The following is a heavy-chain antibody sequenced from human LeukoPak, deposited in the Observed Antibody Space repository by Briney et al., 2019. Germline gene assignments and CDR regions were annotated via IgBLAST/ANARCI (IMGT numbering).Heavy chain of an antibody. D-gene: IGHD2-8*01. CDR3: AKDWCANGVCYLFDY. V-gene: IGHV3-30*18. CDR1: GFTFSSYG. CDR2: ISYDGSNK. J-gene: IGHJ4*02. Sequence: GGSLRLSCAASGFTFSSYGMHWVRQAPGKGLEWVAVISYDGSNKYYADSVKGRFTISRDNSKNTLYLQMNSLRAEDTAVYDCAKDWCANGVCYLFDYWGQETLVTVSS.